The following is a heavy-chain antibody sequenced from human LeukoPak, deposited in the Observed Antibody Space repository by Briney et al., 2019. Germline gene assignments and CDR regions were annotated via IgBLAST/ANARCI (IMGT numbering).Heavy chain of an antibody. CDR2: INHSGST. D-gene: IGHD2-2*01. J-gene: IGHJ3*02. CDR1: GGTFSGYY. CDR3: AKQGDIVVVPAATDAFDI. Sequence: PSETLSLTCAVYGGTFSGYYRSWIRQPPGKGLEWIGEINHSGSTNYNPSLKSRVTISVDTSKNQFSLKLSSVTAADTAVYYCAKQGDIVVVPAATDAFDIWGQGTMVTVSS. V-gene: IGHV4-34*08.